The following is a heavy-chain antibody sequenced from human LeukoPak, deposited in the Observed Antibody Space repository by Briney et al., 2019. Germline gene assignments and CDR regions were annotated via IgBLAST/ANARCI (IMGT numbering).Heavy chain of an antibody. CDR2: VYYSGST. J-gene: IGHJ4*02. V-gene: IGHV4-39*07. D-gene: IGHD5-18*01. CDR1: GGSMSSSSYY. CDR3: ARGRGYSYGYFHFDY. Sequence: SETLSLTCSVSGGSMSSSSYYWGWIRQPPGKGLEWIGSVYYSGSTYYNPSLKSRVTISVDTSKNQFSLKLSSVTAADTAVYYCARGRGYSYGYFHFDYWGQGTLVTVSS.